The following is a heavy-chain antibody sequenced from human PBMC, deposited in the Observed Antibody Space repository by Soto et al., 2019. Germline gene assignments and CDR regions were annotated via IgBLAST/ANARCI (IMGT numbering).Heavy chain of an antibody. Sequence: SLKVSCKASGYTFTRYVISWVRQAPGQGLEWMGWISAYNGNTNYAQKLQGRVTMTTDTSTSTAYMELRSLRSDDTAVYYCARVVSTMVRGVIITDGMDVWGQGTTVTVSS. D-gene: IGHD3-10*01. J-gene: IGHJ6*02. CDR2: ISAYNGNT. V-gene: IGHV1-18*01. CDR1: GYTFTRYV. CDR3: ARVVSTMVRGVIITDGMDV.